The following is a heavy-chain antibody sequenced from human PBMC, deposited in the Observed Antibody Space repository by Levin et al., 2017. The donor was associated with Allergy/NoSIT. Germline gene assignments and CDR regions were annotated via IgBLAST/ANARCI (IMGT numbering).Heavy chain of an antibody. CDR2: ISYDGSNK. J-gene: IGHJ4*02. CDR1: GFTFSSYG. D-gene: IGHD6-6*01. CDR3: AKDETEYSRGGGFDY. Sequence: GESLKISCAASGFTFSSYGMHWVRQAPGKGLEWVAVISYDGSNKYYADSVKGRFTISRDNSKNTLYLQMNSLRAEDTAVYYCAKDETEYSRGGGFDYWGQGTLVTVSS. V-gene: IGHV3-30*18.